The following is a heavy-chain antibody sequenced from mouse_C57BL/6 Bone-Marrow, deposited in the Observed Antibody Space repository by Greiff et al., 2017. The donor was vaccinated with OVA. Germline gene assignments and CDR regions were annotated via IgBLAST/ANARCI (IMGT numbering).Heavy chain of an antibody. J-gene: IGHJ2*01. CDR1: GFTFSDYY. CDR2: ISNGGGST. V-gene: IGHV5-12*01. CDR3: ASRDY. Sequence: EVHLVESGGGLVQPGGSLKLSCAASGFTFSDYYMYWVRQTPEKRLEWVAYISNGGGSTYYPDTVKGRFTISRDNAKNTLYLQMSRLKSEDTAMYYCASRDYWGQGTTLTVSS.